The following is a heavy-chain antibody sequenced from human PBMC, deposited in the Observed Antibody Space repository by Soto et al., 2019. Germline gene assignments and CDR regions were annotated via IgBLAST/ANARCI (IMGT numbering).Heavy chain of an antibody. Sequence: ASVKVSCKSYGYSFTGYYIHWVRQAPGLGLEWMGWINPNSGDRIYAQKFQGRVTMTREVPSSTAFMELSSLTYDDTAVYYGATRHSYVHFWGQGTLVTVSS. CDR2: INPNSGDR. D-gene: IGHD5-18*01. V-gene: IGHV1-2*02. CDR1: GYSFTGYY. J-gene: IGHJ4*02. CDR3: ATRHSYVHF.